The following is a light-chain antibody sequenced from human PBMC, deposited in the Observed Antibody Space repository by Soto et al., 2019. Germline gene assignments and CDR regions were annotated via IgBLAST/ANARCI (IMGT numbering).Light chain of an antibody. CDR3: QHYGSSSWT. Sequence: EIVWTQSPGTLSLSPGERATLSCSASQSVSSSYLAWYQQKPGQAPRLLIYGASSRATGIPDRFSGSGSGTDFTLTISRLEPEDFAVYYCQHYGSSSWTFGEGTKVEIK. CDR2: GAS. V-gene: IGKV3-20*01. J-gene: IGKJ1*01. CDR1: QSVSSSY.